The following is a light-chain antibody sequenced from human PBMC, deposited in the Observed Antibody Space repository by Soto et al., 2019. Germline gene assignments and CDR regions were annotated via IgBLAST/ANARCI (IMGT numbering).Light chain of an antibody. Sequence: SSELTQSPSVSVSLGQTARITCSGDALAKQYTYWYQQKPGQAPVVVIYKDSERPSGIPERFSGSSSGTIVTLTISGVQAEDEADYYCQSADSTGTYVLFGGGTKLTVL. V-gene: IGLV3-25*03. CDR2: KDS. CDR3: QSADSTGTYVL. CDR1: ALAKQY. J-gene: IGLJ2*01.